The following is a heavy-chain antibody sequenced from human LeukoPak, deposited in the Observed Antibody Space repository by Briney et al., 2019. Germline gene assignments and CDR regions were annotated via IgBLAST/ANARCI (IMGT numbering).Heavy chain of an antibody. V-gene: IGHV3-9*01. D-gene: IGHD6-19*01. J-gene: IGHJ5*02. CDR2: ISWNSGSI. CDR1: GFTFDDYA. Sequence: PGGSLRLSCAASGFTFDDYAMHWVRQAPGKGLEWVSGISWNSGSIGYADSVKGRFTISRDNAKNSLYLQMNSLRAEDTALYYCAKDLSSGWRSFWFDPWGQGTLVTVSS. CDR3: AKDLSSGWRSFWFDP.